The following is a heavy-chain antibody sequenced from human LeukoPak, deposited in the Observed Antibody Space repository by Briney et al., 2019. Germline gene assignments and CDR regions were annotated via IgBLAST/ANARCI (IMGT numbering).Heavy chain of an antibody. V-gene: IGHV1-18*01. CDR3: ARDPAPYYDFWSGYYTYFDY. CDR2: ISAYNGNT. CDR1: GYTFTSYG. D-gene: IGHD3-3*01. J-gene: IGHJ4*02. Sequence: ASVKVSCKASGYTFTSYGISWVRQAPGQGLEWMGWISAYNGNTNYALKLQGRVTMTTDTSTSTAYMELRSLRSDDTAVYYCARDPAPYYDFWSGYYTYFDYWGQGTLVTVSS.